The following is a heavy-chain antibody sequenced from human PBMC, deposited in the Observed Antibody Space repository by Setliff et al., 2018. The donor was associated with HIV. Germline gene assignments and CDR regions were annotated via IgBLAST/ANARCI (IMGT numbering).Heavy chain of an antibody. V-gene: IGHV2-5*08. CDR1: GGSIRSFFW. CDR3: VHRPLFHPFDY. Sequence: TLSLTCTVSGGSIRSFFWSWIRQPPGKALEWLALIYWDDDKRYSPSLKSRLTITKDTSKNQVVLTMTNMDPVDTATYYCVHRPLFHPFDYWGQGTLVTVSS. J-gene: IGHJ4*02. D-gene: IGHD3-10*01. CDR2: IYWDDDK.